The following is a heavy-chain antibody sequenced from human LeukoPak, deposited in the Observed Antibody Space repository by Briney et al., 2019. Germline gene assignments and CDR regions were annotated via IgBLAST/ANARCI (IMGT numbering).Heavy chain of an antibody. Sequence: GGSLRLSCAASGFIFSSHGMDWVRQAPGKGLEWVSGISPSGDITYYADSVKGRFTISRDNYKNTLYLQMNSLRAEDTAVYYCAKGKYRDVVSFDIWGQGTMVTVSS. CDR3: AKGKYRDVVSFDI. V-gene: IGHV3-23*01. J-gene: IGHJ3*02. CDR1: GFIFSSHG. CDR2: ISPSGDIT. D-gene: IGHD5-18*01.